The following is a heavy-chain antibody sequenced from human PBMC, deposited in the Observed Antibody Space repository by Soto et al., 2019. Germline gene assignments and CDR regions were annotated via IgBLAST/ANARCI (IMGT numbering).Heavy chain of an antibody. CDR1: GFTFSGYA. Sequence: GSLRLSCAASGFTFSGYAMSWVRQAPGKGLEWVSAISSSGGSTYYADSVKGRFTISRDNSKNTLYLQMNSLRAEDTAVYYCAKDLDNWNEYFDYWGQGTLVTVSS. D-gene: IGHD1-20*01. CDR3: AKDLDNWNEYFDY. J-gene: IGHJ4*02. CDR2: ISSSGGST. V-gene: IGHV3-23*01.